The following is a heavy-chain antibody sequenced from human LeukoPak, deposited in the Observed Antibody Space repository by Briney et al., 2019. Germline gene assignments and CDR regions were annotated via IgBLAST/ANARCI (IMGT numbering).Heavy chain of an antibody. V-gene: IGHV3-23*01. CDR3: ARFPGQWLDQTDFQH. Sequence: GGSLRLSCAASGFTFNNYAMRWVRQAPGKGLELVSAINGGSSNTFYADSVKGRFSISRDNTKNTLFLQMNSLRAEDTALYYCARFPGQWLDQTDFQHWGQGTLVTVSS. CDR2: INGGSSNT. J-gene: IGHJ1*01. CDR1: GFTFNNYA. D-gene: IGHD6-19*01.